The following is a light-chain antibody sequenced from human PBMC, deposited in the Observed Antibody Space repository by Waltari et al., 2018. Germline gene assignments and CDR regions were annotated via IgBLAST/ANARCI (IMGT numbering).Light chain of an antibody. CDR1: QSISSY. J-gene: IGKJ2*01. Sequence: DIQMTQSPSSLSASVGDRVTITCRASQSISSYLNWYQQKPGKAPTPLIYAASSLQSGVPSRCSGSGSGTDFTLTISSLQPEDFATYYCQQSYSTPLYTFGQGTKLEIK. V-gene: IGKV1-39*01. CDR3: QQSYSTPLYT. CDR2: AAS.